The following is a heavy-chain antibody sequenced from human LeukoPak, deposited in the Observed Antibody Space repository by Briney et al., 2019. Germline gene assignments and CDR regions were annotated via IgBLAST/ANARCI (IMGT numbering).Heavy chain of an antibody. J-gene: IGHJ6*03. Sequence: GGSLRLSCAASGFTFSSYWMHWVRQAPGKGLVWVSSISSSSSYIYYADSVKGRFTISRDNAKNSLYLQMNSLRAEDTAVYYCARGEDYYYYYMDVWGKGTTVTVSS. V-gene: IGHV3-21*01. CDR2: ISSSSSYI. CDR1: GFTFSSYW. CDR3: ARGEDYYYYYMDV.